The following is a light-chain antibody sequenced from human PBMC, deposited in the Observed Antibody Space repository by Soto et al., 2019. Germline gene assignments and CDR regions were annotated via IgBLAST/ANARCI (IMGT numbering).Light chain of an antibody. CDR3: CSYAGNNTLI. V-gene: IGLV2-23*01. CDR1: SSDVGSYNL. Sequence: QSALTQPASVSGSPGQSITISCTGTSSDVGSYNLVSWYQQHPGKAPKLMIYEGSKRPSGVSNRFSGSKSGNTASLTISDLQTEDETDYYCCSYAGNNTLIFGGGTKLTVL. J-gene: IGLJ2*01. CDR2: EGS.